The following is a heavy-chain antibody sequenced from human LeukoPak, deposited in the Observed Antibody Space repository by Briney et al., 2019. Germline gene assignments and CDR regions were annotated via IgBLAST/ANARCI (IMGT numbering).Heavy chain of an antibody. V-gene: IGHV4-39*01. D-gene: IGHD6-13*01. CDR1: GDSINNNNYY. J-gene: IGHJ4*02. Sequence: SETLSLTCTVSGDSINNNNYYWGWIRQPPGKGLEWIGNIYYNGRTYYSPSLKSRVTISVDTSKNQFSLKLSSVTAADTAVYYCARHVVGAAAGTFSYWGQGTWSPSPQ. CDR2: IYYNGRT. CDR3: ARHVVGAAAGTFSY.